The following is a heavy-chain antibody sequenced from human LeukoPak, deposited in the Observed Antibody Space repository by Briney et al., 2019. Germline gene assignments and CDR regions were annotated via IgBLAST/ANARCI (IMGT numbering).Heavy chain of an antibody. Sequence: SETLSLTCTVSGGSISSSSYYWGWIRQPPGKGLEWIGSIYTSGSTNYNPSLKSRVTISVDTSKNQFSLKLSSVTAADTAVYYCARGGCSSTSCYGVIGFDPWGQGTLVTVSS. J-gene: IGHJ5*02. V-gene: IGHV4-39*07. D-gene: IGHD2-2*01. CDR2: IYTSGST. CDR3: ARGGCSSTSCYGVIGFDP. CDR1: GGSISSSSYY.